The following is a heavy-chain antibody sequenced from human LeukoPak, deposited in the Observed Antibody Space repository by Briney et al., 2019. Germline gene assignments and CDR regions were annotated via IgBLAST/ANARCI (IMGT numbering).Heavy chain of an antibody. Sequence: GASVKVSCKASGGTFSSYAISWVRQAPGQGLEWMGGIIPIFGTANYAQKFQGRVTITADKSTSTAYMELSSLRSEDTAVYYCARSGPYYYGSGSYLNWFDPWGQGTLVTVSS. CDR2: IIPIFGTA. CDR3: ARSGPYYYGSGSYLNWFDP. CDR1: GGTFSSYA. J-gene: IGHJ5*02. D-gene: IGHD3-10*01. V-gene: IGHV1-69*06.